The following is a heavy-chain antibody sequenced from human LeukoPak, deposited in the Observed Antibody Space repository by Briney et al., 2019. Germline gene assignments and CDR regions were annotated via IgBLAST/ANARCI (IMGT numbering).Heavy chain of an antibody. Sequence: PGGSLRLACAASGFTFSSYGMHWVSQAPGKGLEGVAVISYDGSNKYYADSVKGRFTISRDNSKNTLYLQMNSLRAEDTAVYYCAKDRAVAATYFDYWGQGTLVTVSS. CDR3: AKDRAVAATYFDY. D-gene: IGHD2-15*01. CDR2: ISYDGSNK. J-gene: IGHJ4*02. CDR1: GFTFSSYG. V-gene: IGHV3-30*18.